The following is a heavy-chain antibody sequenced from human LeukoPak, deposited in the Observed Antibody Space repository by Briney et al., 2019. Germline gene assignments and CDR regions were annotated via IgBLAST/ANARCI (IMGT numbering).Heavy chain of an antibody. CDR1: GGSISSSSYY. CDR2: IYYSGST. J-gene: IGHJ4*02. CDR3: ARLHYGGNPFWYFDY. V-gene: IGHV4-39*01. Sequence: SETLSLTCTVSGGSISSSSYYWGWIRQPPGKGLEWIGSIYYSGSTYYNPSLKSRVTISVDTSKNQFSLKLSSVTAADMAVYYCARLHYGGNPFWYFDYWGQGTLVTVSS. D-gene: IGHD4-23*01.